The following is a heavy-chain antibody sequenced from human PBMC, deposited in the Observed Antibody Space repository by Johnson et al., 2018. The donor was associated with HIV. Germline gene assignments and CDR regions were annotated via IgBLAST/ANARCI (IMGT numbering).Heavy chain of an antibody. CDR1: GFSFSSNW. CDR2: LQEDVSEK. V-gene: IGHV3-7*03. D-gene: IGHD1-14*01. Sequence: VQLVESGGGVVRPGGSLRLSCAASGFSFSSNWMSWVRPAPGKGLEWVANLQEDVSEKSYVASVKGRFTISRDDSKNSLYLQMNSLKTEDTAVYYCTRAEWHDAFDIWGQGTMVTVSS. J-gene: IGHJ3*02. CDR3: TRAEWHDAFDI.